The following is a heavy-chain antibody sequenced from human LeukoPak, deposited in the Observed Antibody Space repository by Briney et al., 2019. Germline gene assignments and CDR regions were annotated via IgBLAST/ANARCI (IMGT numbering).Heavy chain of an antibody. V-gene: IGHV3-74*01. J-gene: IGHJ4*02. CDR1: GFTFSSYS. CDR2: INNDGSGT. CDR3: ARDRHGDY. Sequence: GGSLRLSCAASGFTFSSYSMNWVRQAPGKGLVWVSHINNDGSGTNYADSVKGRFTISRDNAKNTLYLQMNSLRAEDTAVYYCARDRHGDYWGQGTLVTVSS.